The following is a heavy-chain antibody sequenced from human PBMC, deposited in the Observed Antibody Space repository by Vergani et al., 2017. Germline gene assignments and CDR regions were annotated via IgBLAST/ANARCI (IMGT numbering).Heavy chain of an antibody. D-gene: IGHD2-8*01. Sequence: EVQLVQSGAEVKKPGESLKISCKGSGYSFTSYWIGWVRQMPGKGLEWMGIIYPGDSDTRYSPSFQGQVTISADKSISPAYLQWSSLKASDTAMYYCARRGIGYCTNGVCYTGFDYWGQGTLVTVSS. CDR1: GYSFTSYW. CDR2: IYPGDSDT. CDR3: ARRGIGYCTNGVCYTGFDY. V-gene: IGHV5-51*03. J-gene: IGHJ4*02.